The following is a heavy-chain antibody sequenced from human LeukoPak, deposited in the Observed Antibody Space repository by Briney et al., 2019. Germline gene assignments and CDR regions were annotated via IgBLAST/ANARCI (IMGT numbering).Heavy chain of an antibody. D-gene: IGHD6-13*01. CDR2: ISGSGGST. V-gene: IGHV3-23*01. CDR3: ARDQRIAAAGDHYYYMDV. CDR1: GFTFSSYA. J-gene: IGHJ6*03. Sequence: RGSLRLSCAASGFTFSSYAMSWVRQAPGKGLEWVSAISGSGGSTYYADSVKGRFTISRDNSKNTLYLQMNSLRAEDTAVYYCARDQRIAAAGDHYYYMDVWGKGATVTVSS.